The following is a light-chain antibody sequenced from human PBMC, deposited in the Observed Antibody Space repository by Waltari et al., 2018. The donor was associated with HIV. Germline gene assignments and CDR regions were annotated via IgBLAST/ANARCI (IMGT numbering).Light chain of an antibody. V-gene: IGLV3-19*01. J-gene: IGLJ3*02. CDR2: NNN. CDR3: NSRDSSGKHHWV. Sequence: SSELTQDPAVSVALGQTVRITCQGDSLRSYYATWYQQKPGQAPVLVIYNNNNRPSGIPDRFSGSSSGNTASLTITGAQAEDEADYYCNSRDSSGKHHWVFGGGTELTVL. CDR1: SLRSYY.